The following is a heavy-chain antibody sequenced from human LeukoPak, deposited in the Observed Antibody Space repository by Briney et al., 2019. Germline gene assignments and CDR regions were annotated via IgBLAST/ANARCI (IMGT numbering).Heavy chain of an antibody. V-gene: IGHV3-48*01. J-gene: IGHJ6*02. D-gene: IGHD4-23*01. CDR2: IGTSSSTI. Sequence: GGSLRLSCAASGFTFSTYTMNWVRQPPGKGLEWVSNIGTSSSTIYYADSVKGRFTISRDNAKNSLYLQMNSLRADDTAVYYCAKLQSDGLRTYYGMDVWGQGTTVTVSS. CDR3: AKLQSDGLRTYYGMDV. CDR1: GFTFSTYT.